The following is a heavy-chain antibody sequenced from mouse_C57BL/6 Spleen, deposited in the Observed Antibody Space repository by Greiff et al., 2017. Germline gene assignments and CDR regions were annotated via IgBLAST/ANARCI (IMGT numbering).Heavy chain of an antibody. CDR1: GFSLTSYG. J-gene: IGHJ1*03. Sequence: VQRVESGPGLVQPSQSLSITCTVSGFSLTSYGVHWVRQSPGKGLEWLGVIWSGGSTDYNAAFISRLSISKDNSKSQVFFKMNSLQADDTAIYYCARPYYYGSRGWYFDVWGTGTTVTVSS. V-gene: IGHV2-2*01. CDR3: ARPYYYGSRGWYFDV. D-gene: IGHD1-1*01. CDR2: IWSGGST.